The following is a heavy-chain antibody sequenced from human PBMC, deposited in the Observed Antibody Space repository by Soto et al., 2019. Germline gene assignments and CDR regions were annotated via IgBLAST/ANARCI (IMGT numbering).Heavy chain of an antibody. CDR3: AREYSSGWYGYFQH. J-gene: IGHJ1*01. D-gene: IGHD6-19*01. CDR1: GGSISSGGYY. Sequence: QVQLQESGPGLVKPSRTLSLTCTVSGGSISSGGYYWSWIRQYPGLGLEWIGSVYYTGSTYYKRPLKSRGTMSVDTSKNQFSLMLSSGTAADTAVYYCAREYSSGWYGYFQHWGQGTLVTVSS. CDR2: VYYTGST. V-gene: IGHV4-31*03.